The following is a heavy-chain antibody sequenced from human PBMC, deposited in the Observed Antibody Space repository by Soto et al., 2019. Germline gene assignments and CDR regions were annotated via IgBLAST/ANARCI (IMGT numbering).Heavy chain of an antibody. CDR1: GFTFSNYA. D-gene: IGHD6-13*01. V-gene: IGHV3-30-3*01. CDR2: ISYDGSNN. CDR3: ARDSIPAAGTNWADNRFDP. J-gene: IGHJ5*02. Sequence: QVQLVESGGGVVQPGRSLRLSCAASGFTFSNYAMHWVRQAPGRGLEWVAVISYDGSNNYYADSVKGRFTISRDNSKNTRYWQMNSVRAEDTAVYSCARDSIPAAGTNWADNRFDPWGQGTLVTVSS.